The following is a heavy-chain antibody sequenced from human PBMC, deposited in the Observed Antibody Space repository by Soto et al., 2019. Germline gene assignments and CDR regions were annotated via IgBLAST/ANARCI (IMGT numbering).Heavy chain of an antibody. D-gene: IGHD7-27*01. CDR2: IYSGGST. CDR3: ARVPKQTGNWFDP. J-gene: IGHJ5*02. Sequence: GGSLRLSCAASGFTVSSNYMSWVRQAPGKGLEWVSVIYSGGSTYYADSVKGRFTISRDNSKNTLYLQMNSLRAEDTAVYDCARVPKQTGNWFDPWGQGTLVTVSS. CDR1: GFTVSSNY. V-gene: IGHV3-66*02.